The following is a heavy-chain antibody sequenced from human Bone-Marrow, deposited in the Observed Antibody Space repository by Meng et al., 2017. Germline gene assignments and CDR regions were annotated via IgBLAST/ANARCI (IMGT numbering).Heavy chain of an antibody. D-gene: IGHD3-22*01. CDR1: GGSISSYF. CDR2: IYYSGRT. CDR3: ARLTYYDSTGRLDF. J-gene: IGHJ4*02. V-gene: IGHV4-59*08. Sequence: QVQLQESGPGLVKASETLSLTCTVSGGSISSYFWSWIRQPRGKGLEWIGYIYYSGRTNYNPSLKSRVTISADTSKNQFSLKLNSVTASDTAVYYCARLTYYDSTGRLDFWGQGTLVTVSS.